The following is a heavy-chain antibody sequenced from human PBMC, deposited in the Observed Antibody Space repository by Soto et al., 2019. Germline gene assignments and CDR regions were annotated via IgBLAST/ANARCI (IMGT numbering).Heavy chain of an antibody. J-gene: IGHJ5*02. CDR1: GRTFSSYT. D-gene: IGHD1-26*01. CDR3: ARDMVGATSNWFDP. Sequence: GASVKVSCKASGRTFSSYTISWVRQAPGQGLEWMGRIIPILGNTNYAQKLQGRVTMTTDTSTSTAYMELRSLRSDDTAVYYCARDMVGATSNWFDPWGQGTLVTVSS. CDR2: IIPILGNT. V-gene: IGHV1-18*01.